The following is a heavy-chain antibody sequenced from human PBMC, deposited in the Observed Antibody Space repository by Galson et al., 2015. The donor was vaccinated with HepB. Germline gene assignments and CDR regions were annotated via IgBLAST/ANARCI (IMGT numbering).Heavy chain of an antibody. Sequence: SLRLSCAVSGFIVSDNYMTWVRQAPGKGLEWVSIIYAGGNIYYPDSVKGRFTISRDKSKNTLYLQMNSLRAEDTAIYYCARGRLGSYFDYWGQGTLVTVSS. D-gene: IGHD3-10*01. CDR1: GFIVSDNY. J-gene: IGHJ4*02. V-gene: IGHV3-66*01. CDR2: IYAGGNI. CDR3: ARGRLGSYFDY.